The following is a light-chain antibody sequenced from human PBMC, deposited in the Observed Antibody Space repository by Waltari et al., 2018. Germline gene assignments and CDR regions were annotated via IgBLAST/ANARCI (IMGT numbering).Light chain of an antibody. CDR2: DAS. CDR3: LHHIITQFT. J-gene: IGKJ3*01. V-gene: IGKV1-17*03. CDR1: QGISNY. Sequence: DLQMTQSPSAMSASVGDRVTITCRASQGISNYLAWFQLSPGKAPKRLIYDASSLQSWVPSRFSGSGSGTEFTLTISSLQPEHFATYYCLHHIITQFTFGPGTNVDIK.